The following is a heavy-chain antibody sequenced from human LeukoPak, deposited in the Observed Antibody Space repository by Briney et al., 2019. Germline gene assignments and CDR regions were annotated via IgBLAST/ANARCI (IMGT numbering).Heavy chain of an antibody. D-gene: IGHD3-10*01. CDR1: GFTFSSYS. CDR3: ARAVKLWFGELSYFDY. V-gene: IGHV3-21*01. CDR2: ISSSGSYI. J-gene: IGHJ4*02. Sequence: GGSLRLSCAASGFTFSSYSMNWVRQAPGRGLEWVSSISSSGSYIYYADSVKGRFTISRDNAKNSLYLQMNSLRAEDTAVYYCARAVKLWFGELSYFDYWGQGTLVTVSS.